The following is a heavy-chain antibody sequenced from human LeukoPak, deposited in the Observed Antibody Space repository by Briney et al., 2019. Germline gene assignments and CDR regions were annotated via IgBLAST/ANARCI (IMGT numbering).Heavy chain of an antibody. Sequence: TGGSLRLSCAASGFTFSSYWMSWVRQAPGKGLEWVSYISSSGSTIYYADSVKGRFTISRDNAKNSLYLQMNSLRAEDTAVYYCARVWRVPRLLWFGERSYYYYYMDVWGKGTTVTISS. CDR2: ISSSGSTI. CDR1: GFTFSSYW. V-gene: IGHV3-48*04. J-gene: IGHJ6*03. CDR3: ARVWRVPRLLWFGERSYYYYYMDV. D-gene: IGHD3-10*01.